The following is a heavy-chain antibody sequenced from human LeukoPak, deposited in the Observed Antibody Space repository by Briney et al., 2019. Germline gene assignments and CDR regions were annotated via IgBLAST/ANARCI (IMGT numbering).Heavy chain of an antibody. CDR1: GGSFSGYY. CDR2: INHSEST. J-gene: IGHJ4*02. Sequence: SETLSLTCAVYGGSFSGYYWSWIRQPPGKGLEWIGEINHSESTNYNPSLKSRGTISVDTSKNQFSLKPRSVPAANTAVYYCARGITMVRGVPSKYYFDYWGQGTLVTVSS. V-gene: IGHV4-34*01. D-gene: IGHD3-10*01. CDR3: ARGITMVRGVPSKYYFDY.